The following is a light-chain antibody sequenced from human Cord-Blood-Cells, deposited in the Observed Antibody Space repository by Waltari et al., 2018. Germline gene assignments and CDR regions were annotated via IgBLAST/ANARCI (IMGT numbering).Light chain of an antibody. CDR3: MQALQTPRT. J-gene: IGKJ1*01. Sequence: DIVMTQSPLSLPVTPGEPASISCRSSQSLLHSNGYNYLDWYLQKPGQSTPLLIYLGSKRASGVPGRFRCSGSGTDFTLKISRVEAEDVGVYYCMQALQTPRTFGQGTKVEIK. V-gene: IGKV2-28*01. CDR2: LGS. CDR1: QSLLHSNGYNY.